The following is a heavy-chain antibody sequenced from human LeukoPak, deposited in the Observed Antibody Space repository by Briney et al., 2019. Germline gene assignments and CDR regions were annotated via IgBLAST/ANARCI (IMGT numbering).Heavy chain of an antibody. CDR1: GYSFTTYW. Sequence: GEPLKISCKGSGYSFTTYWIGWVRQMPGKGLEWMGIIYPGDSDTRYSPSFQGQVTTSADKSVRTANLQWSSLKASDPAMYYCARSASGYTYGYGAFDIWGEGTIVTLSS. J-gene: IGHJ3*02. CDR3: ARSASGYTYGYGAFDI. V-gene: IGHV5-51*01. D-gene: IGHD5-18*01. CDR2: IYPGDSDT.